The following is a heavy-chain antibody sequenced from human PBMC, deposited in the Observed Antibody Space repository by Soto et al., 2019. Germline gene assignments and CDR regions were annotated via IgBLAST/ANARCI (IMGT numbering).Heavy chain of an antibody. V-gene: IGHV3-15*01. J-gene: IGHJ4*02. CDR2: IKSKTDGGTT. CDR3: NTDET. CDR1: GFTFSNAC. Sequence: EVQLVESGGGLVKPGGSLRLSCAASGFTFSNACMSWVRQAPGKGLEWVARIKSKTDGGTTDYDAHVKGRFTISRDDSKNTLYLQMNSLKTEDTAVYYCNTDETWGQGTLVTVSS.